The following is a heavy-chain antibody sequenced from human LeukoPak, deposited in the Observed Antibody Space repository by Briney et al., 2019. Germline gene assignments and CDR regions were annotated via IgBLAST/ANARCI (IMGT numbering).Heavy chain of an antibody. CDR1: GGTFSNYA. J-gene: IGHJ6*03. CDR2: IIPMFSTT. CDR3: ASVTVTTWAPDGHMDV. V-gene: IGHV1-69*05. Sequence: SVKVSCKASGGTFSNYAISWVRQAPGQGLEWMGRIIPMFSTTNYAQNFQGRVTITTDESTSTAYMEVSSLRIEDTAVYYCASVTVTTWAPDGHMDVWGKGTTVTVSS. D-gene: IGHD4-11*01.